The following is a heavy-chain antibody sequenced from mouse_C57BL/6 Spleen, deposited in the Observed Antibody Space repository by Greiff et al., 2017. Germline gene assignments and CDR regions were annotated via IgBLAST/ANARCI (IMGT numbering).Heavy chain of an antibody. Sequence: QVQLQQPGAELVRPGSSVKLSCKASGYTFTSYWMHWVKQRPIQGLEWIGNIDPSDSETHYNQKFKDKATLTVDKSSSTAYMQLSSLTSEDSAVYYCARYYDYDESGYFDVWGTGTTVTVSS. CDR3: ARYYDYDESGYFDV. J-gene: IGHJ1*03. CDR2: IDPSDSET. V-gene: IGHV1-52*01. CDR1: GYTFTSYW. D-gene: IGHD2-4*01.